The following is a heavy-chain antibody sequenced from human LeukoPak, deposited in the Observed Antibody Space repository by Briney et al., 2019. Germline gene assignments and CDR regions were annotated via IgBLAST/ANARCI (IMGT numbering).Heavy chain of an antibody. V-gene: IGHV4-39*01. Sequence: SETLSLTCTVSGGSISSSSYYWGWIRQPPGKGLEWIGSIYYSGSTYYNPSLKSRVTISVDTSKNQFSLKLTSVTAADTAVYYCARGQGTVTTHWGQGTLVTVSS. CDR1: GGSISSSSYY. D-gene: IGHD4-17*01. CDR3: ARGQGTVTTH. J-gene: IGHJ4*02. CDR2: IYYSGST.